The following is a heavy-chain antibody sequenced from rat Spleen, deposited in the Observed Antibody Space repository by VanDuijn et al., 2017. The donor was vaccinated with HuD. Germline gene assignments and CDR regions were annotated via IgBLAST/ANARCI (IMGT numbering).Heavy chain of an antibody. J-gene: IGHJ1*01. Sequence: EVQLVESGGGLVQPGRSLKLSCVASGFTFSNYDMAWVRQAPTKGLEWVASISTSGGNTYYRDSVKGRFTISRDNAKSTLYLQMDSLRSEDTATYYCARHPQLGTYWYFDFWGPGTMVTVSS. D-gene: IGHD3-4*01. CDR2: ISTSGGNT. V-gene: IGHV5S23*01. CDR3: ARHPQLGTYWYFDF. CDR1: GFTFSNYD.